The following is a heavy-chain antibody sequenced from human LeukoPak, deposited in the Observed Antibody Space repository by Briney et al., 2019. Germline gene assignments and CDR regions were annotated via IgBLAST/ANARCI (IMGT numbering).Heavy chain of an antibody. Sequence: SETLSLTCTVSGGSISSSSYYWGWIRQPPGKGLEWIGSIYYSGSTYYNPSLKSRVTISVDTSKNQFSLKLSSVTAADTAVYYCARHRGYYYGSGILRRPYYFDYWGQGTLVTVSS. V-gene: IGHV4-39*01. D-gene: IGHD3-10*01. CDR2: IYYSGST. CDR3: ARHRGYYYGSGILRRPYYFDY. CDR1: GGSISSSSYY. J-gene: IGHJ4*02.